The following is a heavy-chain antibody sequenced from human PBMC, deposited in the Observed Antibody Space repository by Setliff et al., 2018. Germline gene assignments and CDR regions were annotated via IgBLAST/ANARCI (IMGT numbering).Heavy chain of an antibody. CDR3: ARAGYCSSTSCFLGDDGGDAFDI. J-gene: IGHJ3*02. V-gene: IGHV3-30*04. CDR1: GFTFSSYA. D-gene: IGHD2-2*01. CDR2: ISYDGSNK. Sequence: PGGSLRLSCAASGFTFSSYAMHWVRQAPGKGLEWVAVISYDGSNKYYADSVKGRFTISRDNSKNTLYLQMNSLRAEDTAVYYCARAGYCSSTSCFLGDDGGDAFDIWGQGAMVTVSS.